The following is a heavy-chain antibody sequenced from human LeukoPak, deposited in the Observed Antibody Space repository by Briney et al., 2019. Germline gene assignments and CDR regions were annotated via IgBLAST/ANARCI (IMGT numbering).Heavy chain of an antibody. CDR2: TSSSSGDT. Sequence: GGSLRLSCAASGFPFSDYYTTWIRQAPGKGLEWVSYTSSSSGDTNYADSVKGRFTISRDNAKNSLYLQMNSLRVEDTAVYYCARGHYGMDVWGQGTTVTVS. V-gene: IGHV3-11*05. CDR3: ARGHYGMDV. J-gene: IGHJ6*02. CDR1: GFPFSDYY.